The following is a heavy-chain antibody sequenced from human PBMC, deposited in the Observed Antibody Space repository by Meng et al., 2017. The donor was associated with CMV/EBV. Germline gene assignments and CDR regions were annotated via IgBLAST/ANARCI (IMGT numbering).Heavy chain of an antibody. Sequence: ASVKVSCKASPYTFIDHHMHWVRQAPGQGLEWMGWINPRTGNTGYAQKFQGRVTITRNTSISTAYMELSSLRSEDTAVYYCARGLERGPYCSSTSCYENWFDPWGQGTLVTVSS. CDR3: ARGLERGPYCSSTSCYENWFDP. D-gene: IGHD2-2*01. V-gene: IGHV1-8*03. J-gene: IGHJ5*02. CDR1: PYTFIDHH. CDR2: INPRTGNT.